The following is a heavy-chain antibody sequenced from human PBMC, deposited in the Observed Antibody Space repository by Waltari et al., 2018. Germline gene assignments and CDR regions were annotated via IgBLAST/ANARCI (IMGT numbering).Heavy chain of an antibody. CDR3: VLYSSSFLGDC. CDR2: INLDGSIT. J-gene: IGHJ4*02. V-gene: IGHV3-74*01. D-gene: IGHD6-13*01. Sequence: EVQLVESGGDLVPPGGSLRHACTASGFISSSNRMHWVRQAPGKGLVSVAHINLDGSITNYADSVKGRFTISRDNARNTLFLQMNSLRAEDTAIYYCVLYSSSFLGDCWGQGTLVTVSS. CDR1: GFISSSNR.